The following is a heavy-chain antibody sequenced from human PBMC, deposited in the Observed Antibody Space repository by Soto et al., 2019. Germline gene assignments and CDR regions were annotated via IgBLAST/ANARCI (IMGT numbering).Heavy chain of an antibody. Sequence: GGSLRLPCVPSGFTFNRFGMSWVGRAPGKGLEWVSAISISGDRTYYADSVKGRFFISRDNSNNTLFLRVSSLRVEDTATYYRAKAGSSGWRNYFDHWGQGTTATVSS. D-gene: IGHD6-19*01. CDR2: ISISGDRT. J-gene: IGHJ4*02. V-gene: IGHV3-23*01. CDR1: GFTFNRFG. CDR3: AKAGSSGWRNYFDH.